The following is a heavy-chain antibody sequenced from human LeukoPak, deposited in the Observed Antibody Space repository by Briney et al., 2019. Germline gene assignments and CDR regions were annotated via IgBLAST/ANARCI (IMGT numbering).Heavy chain of an antibody. J-gene: IGHJ3*02. D-gene: IGHD3-10*01. CDR1: GGSISSYY. CDR2: ISTSGST. V-gene: IGHV4-4*07. CDR3: ARSDGYGLVGI. Sequence: SETLSLTCTVSGGSISSYYWSWIRQPVGKGLESIGHISTSGSTNYNPSLKSRVTMSVDTPKNHFSLTLSSVTAADTAVYYCARSDGYGLVGIWGQGTMVTVSS.